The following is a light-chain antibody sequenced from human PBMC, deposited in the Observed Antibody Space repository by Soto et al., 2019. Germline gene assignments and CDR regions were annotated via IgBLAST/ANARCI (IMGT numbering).Light chain of an antibody. J-gene: IGLJ1*01. CDR3: CSYGGGNNFYV. CDR1: SSDIGTYDY. Sequence: QSALTQPPSASGSPGQSVTISCTGTSSDIGTYDYVSWYQHLPDKAPKLIIYEVSKRPSGVPDRFSGSKSGNTASLTVSRLQAEDEGDYYCCSYGGGNNFYVFGTGTKLTVL. CDR2: EVS. V-gene: IGLV2-8*01.